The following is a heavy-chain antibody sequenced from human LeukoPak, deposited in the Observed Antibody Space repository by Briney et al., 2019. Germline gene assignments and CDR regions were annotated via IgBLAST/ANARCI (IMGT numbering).Heavy chain of an antibody. D-gene: IGHD5-18*01. Sequence: SETLSLTRTVSGFSISSGHYWGWVRQPPGAGLEWIGSVYQSGTTYYNPSLKSRVTTSVDMSKNQFYLRLRPVTAADTAVYYCARIFIRNGYSSYFDCWGQGTLVTVSS. CDR3: ARIFIRNGYSSYFDC. CDR2: VYQSGTT. V-gene: IGHV4-38-2*02. CDR1: GFSISSGHY. J-gene: IGHJ4*02.